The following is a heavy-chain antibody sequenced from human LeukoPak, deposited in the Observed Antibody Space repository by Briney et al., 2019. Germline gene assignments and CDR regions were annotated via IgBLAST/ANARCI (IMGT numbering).Heavy chain of an antibody. Sequence: SETLSLTCTVSGGSISSYYWSWIRQPPGKGLEWIGFINYSGSTNYNPSLKSRVTISVDTSKNQFSLKLSSVTAADTAVYYCARSLDGSGSCYKPPYDAFDIWGQGTMVTVSS. CDR1: GGSISSYY. D-gene: IGHD3-10*01. CDR3: ARSLDGSGSCYKPPYDAFDI. V-gene: IGHV4-59*12. CDR2: INYSGST. J-gene: IGHJ3*02.